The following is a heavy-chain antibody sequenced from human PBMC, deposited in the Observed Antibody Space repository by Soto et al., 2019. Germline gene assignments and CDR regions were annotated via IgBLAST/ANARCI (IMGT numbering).Heavy chain of an antibody. V-gene: IGHV3-30-3*01. Sequence: GGSLRLSCAASGFTFSSYAMHWVRQAPGKGLEWVALISYDGSDKDYADSVKGRFTISRDNSRNTLFLQMNSLRAEDTAVYYCARHLTPYYYVDYWGQGTLVTVSS. J-gene: IGHJ4*02. D-gene: IGHD3-10*01. CDR3: ARHLTPYYYVDY. CDR2: ISYDGSDK. CDR1: GFTFSSYA.